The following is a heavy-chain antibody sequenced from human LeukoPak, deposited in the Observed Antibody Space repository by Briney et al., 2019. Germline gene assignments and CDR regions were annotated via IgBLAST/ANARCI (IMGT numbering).Heavy chain of an antibody. V-gene: IGHV3-23*01. J-gene: IGHJ4*02. CDR2: ISGSGGST. Sequence: GGSLRLSCAASGFTFSSYAMSWVRQAPGKGLEWVSAISGSGGSTYYADSVKGRFTISRDNSKNTLYLQMNSLRAEDTAVYYCARDLFRRTANHQQTDYWGQGTLVTVSS. D-gene: IGHD1-14*01. CDR3: ARDLFRRTANHQQTDY. CDR1: GFTFSSYA.